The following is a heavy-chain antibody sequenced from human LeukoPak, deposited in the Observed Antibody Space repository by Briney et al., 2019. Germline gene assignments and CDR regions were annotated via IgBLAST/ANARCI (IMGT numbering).Heavy chain of an antibody. CDR3: ARGPRDGLYPRFDP. D-gene: IGHD5-24*01. CDR2: IYPGDSDT. J-gene: IGHJ5*02. Sequence: GASLQISCKGSGYIFTSYWIGWVRPLPGKGLEWMGIIYPGDSDTRYSPSFQGQVTISADKSISTAYLQWSSLKASDTAMYYCARGPRDGLYPRFDPWGQGTLVTVSS. CDR1: GYIFTSYW. V-gene: IGHV5-51*01.